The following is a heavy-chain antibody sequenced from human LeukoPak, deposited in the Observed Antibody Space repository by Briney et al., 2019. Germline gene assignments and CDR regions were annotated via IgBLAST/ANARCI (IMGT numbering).Heavy chain of an antibody. Sequence: SETLSLTCTVSGGTMSNYYWTWIRQPPGKGLEWLGYVYYRGSTNYNPSLKSRVTISVDTSENQFSLKLSSVTAADTAVYYCARVAYYYDTATYYNPAHLDFWGQGALVTVSS. D-gene: IGHD3-10*01. V-gene: IGHV4-59*01. CDR3: ARVAYYYDTATYYNPAHLDF. J-gene: IGHJ4*02. CDR1: GGTMSNYY. CDR2: VYYRGST.